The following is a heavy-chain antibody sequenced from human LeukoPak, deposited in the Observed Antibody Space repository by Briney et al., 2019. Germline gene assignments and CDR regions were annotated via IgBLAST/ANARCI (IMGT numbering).Heavy chain of an antibody. CDR3: ATRSRWWEPYYFDY. CDR2: FDPEDGET. J-gene: IGHJ4*02. CDR1: GYTLTELS. V-gene: IGHV1-24*01. Sequence: ASVKVSCKVSGYTLTELSMHWVRQAPGKGLEWMGGFDPEDGETIYAQKFQGRVTMTEDTSTDTAYMELSSLRSEDTAVYYCATRSRWWEPYYFDYWGQGTLVTVSS. D-gene: IGHD1-26*01.